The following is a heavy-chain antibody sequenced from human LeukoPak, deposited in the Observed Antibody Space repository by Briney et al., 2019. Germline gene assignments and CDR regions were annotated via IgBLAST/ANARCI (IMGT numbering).Heavy chain of an antibody. CDR2: ISGSGANT. CDR3: AKAPPIAVAGRLYYYYYMDV. V-gene: IGHV3-23*01. CDR1: GFTFSSYA. Sequence: GGPLRLSCAASGFTFSSYAMSWVRQAPGKGLEWVSSISGSGANTYYADSVKGRFTISRDNSKNTLYLQMNSLRAEDTAVYYCAKAPPIAVAGRLYYYYYMDVWGKGTTVTVSS. J-gene: IGHJ6*03. D-gene: IGHD6-19*01.